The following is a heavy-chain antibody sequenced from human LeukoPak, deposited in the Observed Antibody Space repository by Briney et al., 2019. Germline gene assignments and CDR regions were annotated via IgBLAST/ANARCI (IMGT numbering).Heavy chain of an antibody. CDR3: AREGATVTHFDY. D-gene: IGHD4-11*01. CDR1: GGSISGYY. J-gene: IGHJ4*02. Sequence: SETLSLTCTVSGGSISGYYWSWIRQPPGKGLEWIGYIYSSGSTNYNPSLKSRVTISIDTSKNQFSLKLSSVTAADTAVYYCAREGATVTHFDYWGQGTLVTVSS. CDR2: IYSSGST. V-gene: IGHV4-59*01.